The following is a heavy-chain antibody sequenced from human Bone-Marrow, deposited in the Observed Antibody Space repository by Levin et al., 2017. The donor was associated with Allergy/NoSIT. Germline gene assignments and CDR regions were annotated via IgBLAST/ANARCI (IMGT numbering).Heavy chain of an antibody. CDR3: TRSNDWYFYNWFDP. CDR2: VHYSGSA. J-gene: IGHJ5*02. D-gene: IGHD6-19*01. Sequence: PSETLSLTCIVSGASISDSYWSWVRQPPGKGLEWIGYVHYSGSANYNPSLKSRVTISVDTSKNQFSLKLSSVTAADTAVYYCTRSNDWYFYNWFDPWGQGTLVTVSS. V-gene: IGHV4-59*01. CDR1: GASISDSY.